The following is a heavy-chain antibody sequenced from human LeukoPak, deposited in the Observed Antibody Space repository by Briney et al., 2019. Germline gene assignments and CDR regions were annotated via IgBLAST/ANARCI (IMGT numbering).Heavy chain of an antibody. V-gene: IGHV3-33*06. CDR2: IWYDGGNK. J-gene: IGHJ6*03. Sequence: PGGSLRLSCAASGFTFSSYGMHWVRQAPGEGLEWVAVIWYDGGNKYYADSVKGRFTISRDNSKNTLYLQMNSLRAEDTAVYYCAKARGLRSPYYYYMDVWGKGTTVTVSS. CDR3: AKARGLRSPYYYYMDV. CDR1: GFTFSSYG. D-gene: IGHD2-21*01.